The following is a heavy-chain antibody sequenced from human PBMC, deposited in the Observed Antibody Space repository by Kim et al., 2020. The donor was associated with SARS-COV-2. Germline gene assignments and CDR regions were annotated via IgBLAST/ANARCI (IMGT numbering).Heavy chain of an antibody. Sequence: SETLSLTCAVYGGSFSGYYWSWIRQPPGKGLEWIGEINHSGSTNYNPSLKSRVTISVDTSKNQFSLKLSSVTAADTAVYYCARGAPVGTSGSWFDPWGQGTLVTVSS. J-gene: IGHJ5*02. V-gene: IGHV4-34*01. CDR1: GGSFSGYY. CDR3: ARGAPVGTSGSWFDP. D-gene: IGHD1-26*01. CDR2: INHSGST.